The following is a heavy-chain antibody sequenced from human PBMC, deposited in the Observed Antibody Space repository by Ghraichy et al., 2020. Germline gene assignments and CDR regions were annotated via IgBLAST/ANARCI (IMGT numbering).Heavy chain of an antibody. V-gene: IGHV4-61*01. CDR2: IFYTGNT. J-gene: IGHJ4*02. CDR3: ARGDTGNIDY. CDR1: GDSVSSGSYY. Sequence: SETLSLTCTVSGDSVSSGSYYWSWIRQPPGKGLEWIGYIFYTGNTNYNPSLKSRVSISADTSKNQFSLKLNSVTTADTAVYYCARGDTGNIDYWGQGKLVTVSS. D-gene: IGHD4-23*01.